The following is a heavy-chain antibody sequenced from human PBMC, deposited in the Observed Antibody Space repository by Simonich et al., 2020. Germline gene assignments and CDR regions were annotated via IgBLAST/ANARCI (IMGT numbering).Heavy chain of an antibody. D-gene: IGHD3-10*01. CDR3: ARDREVYGSGSYYNY. V-gene: IGHV3-7*01. CDR2: KKQDGSGK. CDR1: GFTFSSYW. J-gene: IGHJ4*02. Sequence: EVQLVESGGGLVQPGGSLRLSCAASGFTFSSYWMSWVRQAPGKGLEWVAKKKQDGSGKDYVDSVKGRFTISRDNAKNSLYLQMNSLRAEDTAVYYCARDREVYGSGSYYNYWGQGTLVTVSS.